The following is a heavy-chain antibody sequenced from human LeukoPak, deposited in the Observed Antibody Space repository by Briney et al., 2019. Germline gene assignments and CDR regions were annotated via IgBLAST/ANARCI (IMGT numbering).Heavy chain of an antibody. CDR3: AKFSITFGGVIVMYFDY. J-gene: IGHJ4*02. V-gene: IGHV3-30*18. Sequence: GGSLRLSCAASGFTFSSYWTSWVRQAPGKGLEWVAVISYDGSNKYYADSVKGRFTISRVNSKNTLYLQMNSLRAEDTAVYYCAKFSITFGGVIVMYFDYWGQGTLVTVSS. CDR2: ISYDGSNK. D-gene: IGHD3-16*02. CDR1: GFTFSSYW.